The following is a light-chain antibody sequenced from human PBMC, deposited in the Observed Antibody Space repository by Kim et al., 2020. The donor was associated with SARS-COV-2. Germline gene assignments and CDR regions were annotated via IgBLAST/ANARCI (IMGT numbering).Light chain of an antibody. CDR2: SKD. Sequence: GQRVTISLPGSTANFGTNAVNWYQQLPGTAPNLRSYSKDHRPSGVPDRFSGSKSGTSAALAISGLQSEDEADYYCSAWDDSLNGVIFGGGTQLTVL. V-gene: IGLV1-44*01. J-gene: IGLJ2*01. CDR3: SAWDDSLNGVI. CDR1: TANFGTNA.